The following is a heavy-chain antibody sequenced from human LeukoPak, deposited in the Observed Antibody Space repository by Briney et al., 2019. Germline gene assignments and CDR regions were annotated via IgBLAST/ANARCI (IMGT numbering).Heavy chain of an antibody. J-gene: IGHJ6*01. CDR1: GFTFSSYD. Sequence: GGSLRLSCAASGFTFSSYDMHWLRHATGKGLEWVSAIGTGGDTYYPGFVKGRINTSREDAKNSLYLQMNSVRAGEMAVYDCASGSYGDSTFYGMDVWGQGTTVTVSS. D-gene: IGHD4-17*01. CDR3: ASGSYGDSTFYGMDV. V-gene: IGHV3-13*01. CDR2: IGTGGDT.